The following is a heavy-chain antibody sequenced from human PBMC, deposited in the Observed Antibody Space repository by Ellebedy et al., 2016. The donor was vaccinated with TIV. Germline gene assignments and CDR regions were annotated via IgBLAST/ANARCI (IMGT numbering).Heavy chain of an antibody. Sequence: AASVKVSCKASGYTFTSFGISWVRQAPGQGLEWMGWSSAYNGQTKYAQRLQGRVTMTTDTSTSTAYMELGSLRSDDTAVYYCARDLGIYAMTGIFWDYWGQGTLVTVSS. D-gene: IGHD3-9*01. CDR2: SSAYNGQT. CDR1: GYTFTSFG. J-gene: IGHJ4*02. V-gene: IGHV1-18*01. CDR3: ARDLGIYAMTGIFWDY.